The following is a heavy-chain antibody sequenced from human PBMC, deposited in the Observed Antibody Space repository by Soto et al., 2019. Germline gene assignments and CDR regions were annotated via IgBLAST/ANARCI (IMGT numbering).Heavy chain of an antibody. V-gene: IGHV5-10-1*01. D-gene: IGHD2-2*01. J-gene: IGHJ4*02. CDR2: IDPSDSYV. CDR1: GYSFTAYW. Sequence: RESLKISCQASGYSFTAYWITWVRQMPGKGLEWMATIDPSDSYVDYSPSFRGHVTFSVDRSITTVYLQWNSLKASDSAMYFCTRRASSSFYHFDFWGQGALVTVSS. CDR3: TRRASSSFYHFDF.